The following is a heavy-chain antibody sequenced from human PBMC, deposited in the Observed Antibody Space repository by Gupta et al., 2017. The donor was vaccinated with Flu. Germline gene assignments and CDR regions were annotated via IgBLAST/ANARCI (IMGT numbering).Heavy chain of an antibody. CDR1: YY. Sequence: YYIHWVRQAPGQGLEWLGWINPNSADTNYAQRFQDRVTMTRDTSISTAYMELSRLRSDDTAVYYCSRGSVSAGNDMNIDYWGQGTLVTVSS. CDR2: INPNSADT. D-gene: IGHD5-12*01. CDR3: SRGSVSAGNDMNIDY. V-gene: IGHV1-2*02. J-gene: IGHJ4*02.